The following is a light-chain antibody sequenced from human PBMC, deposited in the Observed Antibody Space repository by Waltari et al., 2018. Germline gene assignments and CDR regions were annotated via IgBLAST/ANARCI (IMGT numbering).Light chain of an antibody. V-gene: IGKV3-20*01. CDR2: GTY. CDR3: QQYVRLPAT. J-gene: IGKJ1*01. Sequence: EIVLTQSPGSLSLSPGETATLYCRASQSVGGTLAWYMQKPGQAPRHLMYGTYIRAPGTPDRVSGTGSETDFNLTIRKLEPDDFAVYYCQQYVRLPATFGQGTKVEIK. CDR1: QSVGGT.